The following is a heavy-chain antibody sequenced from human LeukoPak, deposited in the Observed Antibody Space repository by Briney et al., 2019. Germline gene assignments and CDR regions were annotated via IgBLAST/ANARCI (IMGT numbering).Heavy chain of an antibody. J-gene: IGHJ4*02. CDR2: IKQDGSEK. Sequence: PGGSLRLSCAASGFTFSSYWMSWVRQAPGKGLEWVANIKQDGSEKYYVDSVKGRFTISRDNAKNSLYLQMNSLRAEDTAVYYCARDLMGIAYHGAFYYWGQGTLVTVSS. V-gene: IGHV3-7*03. CDR3: ARDLMGIAYHGAFYY. D-gene: IGHD6-13*01. CDR1: GFTFSSYW.